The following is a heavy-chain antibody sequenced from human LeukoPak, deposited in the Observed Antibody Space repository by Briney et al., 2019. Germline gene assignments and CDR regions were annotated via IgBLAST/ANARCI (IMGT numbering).Heavy chain of an antibody. CDR3: ARTSGGKRSVDY. CDR1: GGSISSSSYY. J-gene: IGHJ4*02. Sequence: PSETLSLTCTVSGGSISSSSYYWSWIRQPPGKGLEWIGYIYYSGSTNYNPSLKSRVTISVDTSKNQFSLKLSSVTAADTAVYYCARTSGGKRSVDYWGQGTLVTVSS. CDR2: IYYSGST. V-gene: IGHV4-61*05. D-gene: IGHD3-16*01.